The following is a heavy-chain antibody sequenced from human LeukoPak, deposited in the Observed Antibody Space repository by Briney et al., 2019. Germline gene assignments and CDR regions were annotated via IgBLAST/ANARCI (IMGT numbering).Heavy chain of an antibody. D-gene: IGHD1-26*01. Sequence: SETLSLTCTVSGGSISSFYWSWIRQPPGKGLEWIGNFYNSGSTSYNPSLKSRVSISIDTSKNQFSLRLSPVTAADTAVYYCAEGGGGYWGQGTLVTVSS. V-gene: IGHV4-59*01. CDR3: AEGGGGY. CDR1: GGSISSFY. CDR2: FYNSGST. J-gene: IGHJ4*02.